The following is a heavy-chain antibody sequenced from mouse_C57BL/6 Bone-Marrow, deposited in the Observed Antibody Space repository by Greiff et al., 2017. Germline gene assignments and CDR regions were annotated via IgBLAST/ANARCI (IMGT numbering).Heavy chain of an antibody. D-gene: IGHD2-4*01. CDR3: ARHGYDYGGGAMDY. J-gene: IGHJ4*01. Sequence: VQLQQSGPGLVAPSQSLSITCTVSGFSLTSYGVHWVRQPPGKGLEWLVVIWSDGSTTYNSALKSRLSISKDNSKSQVFLKMNSLQTDDTAMYYCARHGYDYGGGAMDYWGQGTSVTGSS. V-gene: IGHV2-6-1*01. CDR1: GFSLTSYG. CDR2: IWSDGST.